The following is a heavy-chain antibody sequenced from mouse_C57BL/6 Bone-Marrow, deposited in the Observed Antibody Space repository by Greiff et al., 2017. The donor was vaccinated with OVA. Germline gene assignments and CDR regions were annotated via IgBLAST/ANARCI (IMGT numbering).Heavy chain of an antibody. V-gene: IGHV1-81*01. CDR3: ARGGVVKSY. CDR2: IYPRSGNT. J-gene: IGHJ4*01. Sequence: QVQLQQSGAELARPGASVTLSCKASGYTFTSYGISWVKQRTGQGLECIGEIYPRSGNTYYNEKFNGKAKLTADKSSSTAYMELCSLTSQDSAVYIDARGGVVKSYWGQRTSVTVSA. CDR1: GYTFTSYG. D-gene: IGHD1-1*02.